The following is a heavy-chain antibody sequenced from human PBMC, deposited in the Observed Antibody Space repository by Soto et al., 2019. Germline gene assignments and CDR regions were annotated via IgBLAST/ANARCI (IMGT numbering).Heavy chain of an antibody. CDR3: AKAEIDGSGSSAFDI. Sequence: GGSLRLSCAASGFTFSSYGMHWVRQAPGKGLEWVAVISYDGSNKYYADSVKGRFTISRDNSKNTLYLQMNSLRAEDTAVYYCAKAEIDGSGSSAFDIWGQGTMVTVSS. V-gene: IGHV3-30*18. CDR1: GFTFSSYG. D-gene: IGHD3-10*01. J-gene: IGHJ3*02. CDR2: ISYDGSNK.